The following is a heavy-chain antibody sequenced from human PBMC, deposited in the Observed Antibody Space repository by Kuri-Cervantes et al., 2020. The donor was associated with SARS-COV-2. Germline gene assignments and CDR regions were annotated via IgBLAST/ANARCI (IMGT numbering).Heavy chain of an antibody. CDR2: INPNSGGT. CDR3: ARGQGWGLYARHGFDY. D-gene: IGHD2/OR15-2a*01. CDR1: GYTFTGSY. J-gene: IGHJ4*02. Sequence: ASVKVSCKASGYTFTGSYMHWVRQAPGQGLEWMGWINPNSGGTNYAQKFQGRVTMTRDTSISTAYMELSRLRSDDTAVYYCARGQGWGLYARHGFDYWGQRTLVTVSS. V-gene: IGHV1-2*02.